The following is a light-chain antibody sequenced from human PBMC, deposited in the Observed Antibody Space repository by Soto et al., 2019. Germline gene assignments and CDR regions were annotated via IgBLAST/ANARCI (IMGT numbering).Light chain of an antibody. V-gene: IGKV3-20*01. J-gene: IGKJ1*01. Sequence: EIVLTQSPGTMSLSPGERATLSCRASQSVSSNYLAWYQQKFGQAPRLLIYGASSRATGIPDRFSGSGSGTDFTLTFSRLEPEDFAVYYCQHYGSSLWTFGQGTKVEIK. CDR2: GAS. CDR3: QHYGSSLWT. CDR1: QSVSSNY.